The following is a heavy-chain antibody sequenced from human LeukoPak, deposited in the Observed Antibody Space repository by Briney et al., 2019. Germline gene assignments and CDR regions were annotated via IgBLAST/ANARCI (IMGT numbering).Heavy chain of an antibody. CDR3: ARDALGSYDY. V-gene: IGHV3-11*01. D-gene: IGHD3-10*01. J-gene: IGHJ4*02. CDR1: GFAFSDFY. Sequence: GGSLRLSCAASGFAFSDFYMFWIRQAPGKVLEWISYISNSGSTLYYADSVKGRFTISRDNDENLLYLQMNSLRADDTAVYYCARDALGSYDYWGQGTLVTVSS. CDR2: ISNSGSTL.